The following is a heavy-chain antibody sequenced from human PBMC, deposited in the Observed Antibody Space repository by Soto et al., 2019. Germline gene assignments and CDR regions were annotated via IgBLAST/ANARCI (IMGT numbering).Heavy chain of an antibody. D-gene: IGHD2-2*01. CDR3: ARDKSRAVIDY. Sequence: GGSLILSCAASGFTFSTYWMSWVRQAPGKGLEWVAIIKQDGTEKYYADSVKGRFTISRDNAKNTLYLQMNSLRAEDTAVYYCARDKSRAVIDYWGQGTLVTVSS. CDR2: IKQDGTEK. V-gene: IGHV3-7*01. CDR1: GFTFSTYW. J-gene: IGHJ4*02.